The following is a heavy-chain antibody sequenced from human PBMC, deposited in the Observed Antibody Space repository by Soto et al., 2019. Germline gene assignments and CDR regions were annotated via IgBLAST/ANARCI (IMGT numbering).Heavy chain of an antibody. CDR2: INSDGSST. D-gene: IGHD2-15*01. CDR3: ARDGVVVAEVPRY. CDR1: GFTFSSYW. J-gene: IGHJ4*02. V-gene: IGHV3-74*01. Sequence: GGSLRLSCAASGFTFSSYWMHWARQAPGKGLVWVSRINSDGSSTSYADSVKGRFTISRDNAKNTLYLQMNSLRAEDTAVYYCARDGVVVAEVPRYWGQGTLVTVSS.